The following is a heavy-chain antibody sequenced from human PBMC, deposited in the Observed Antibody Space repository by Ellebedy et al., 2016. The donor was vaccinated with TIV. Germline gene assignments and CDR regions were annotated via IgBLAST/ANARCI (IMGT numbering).Heavy chain of an antibody. CDR2: ISSDGSNK. Sequence: GESLKISCAASGFTFSSYDMHWVRQAPGKGLEWVAVISSDGSNKYYADSVKGRFTISRDNSKNTLYLQMNSLRAEDTAVYYCARASTSGWYILDYWGQGTLVSVSS. D-gene: IGHD6-19*01. CDR1: GFTFSSYD. CDR3: ARASTSGWYILDY. J-gene: IGHJ4*02. V-gene: IGHV3-30*03.